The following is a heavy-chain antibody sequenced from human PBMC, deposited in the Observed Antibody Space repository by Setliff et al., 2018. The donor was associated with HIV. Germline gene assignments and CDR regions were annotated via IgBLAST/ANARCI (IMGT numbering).Heavy chain of an antibody. J-gene: IGHJ4*02. CDR2: ISGGAGVT. Sequence: GGSLRLSCVGSGFTFGNYAMSWVRQAPGKGLECVSSISGGAGVTNYADSVKGRFTVTRDKSRNTLFLYMNSLRGEDTAVYYCARDATRGGDFAYWGQGTLVTVSS. V-gene: IGHV3-23*01. CDR3: ARDATRGGDFAY. CDR1: GFTFGNYA. D-gene: IGHD3-16*01.